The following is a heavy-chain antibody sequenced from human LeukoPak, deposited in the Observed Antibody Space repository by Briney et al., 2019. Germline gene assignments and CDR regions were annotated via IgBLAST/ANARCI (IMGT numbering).Heavy chain of an antibody. CDR3: ARDSSGWASFDY. CDR2: IYYSGST. CDR1: GGSISSYY. Sequence: SETLSLTCTVSGGSISSYYWSWIRQPPGKGLEWIGYIYYSGSTNYNPSLKSRVTISVDTSKNQFSPKLSSVTAADTAVYYCARDSSGWASFDYWGQGTLVTVSS. D-gene: IGHD6-19*01. V-gene: IGHV4-59*01. J-gene: IGHJ4*02.